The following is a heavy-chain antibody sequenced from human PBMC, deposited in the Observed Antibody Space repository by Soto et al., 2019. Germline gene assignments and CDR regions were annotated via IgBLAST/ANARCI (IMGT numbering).Heavy chain of an antibody. CDR1: GGTLSIYG. V-gene: IGHV1-69*06. D-gene: IGHD3-3*01. CDR2: VVPISGTR. J-gene: IGHJ6*02. Sequence: QVQLVQSGAELRKPGSSVKVSCKASGGTLSIYGITWVRQAPGQGLEWMGGVVPISGTRNYAEKFQGRVTIIAYRSTSISYMELSSLRSEDTAVYYCARGPQGGFYGMDVWGQGTTVTVSS. CDR3: ARGPQGGFYGMDV.